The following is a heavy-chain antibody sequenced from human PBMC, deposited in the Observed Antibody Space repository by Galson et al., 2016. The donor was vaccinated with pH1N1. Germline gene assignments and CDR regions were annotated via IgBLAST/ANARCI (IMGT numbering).Heavy chain of an antibody. Sequence: SVKVSCKASGGTFRSHAISWVRQAPGQGLEWMAGIIPMFGTPKYAQKFQGRVTISADESTSTAYMELSSLRSEDTAIYYCARASSFLNYDDAMDVWGQGTTVTVSS. CDR3: ARASSFLNYDDAMDV. J-gene: IGHJ6*02. CDR1: GGTFRSHA. D-gene: IGHD3-16*01. CDR2: IIPMFGTP. V-gene: IGHV1-69*13.